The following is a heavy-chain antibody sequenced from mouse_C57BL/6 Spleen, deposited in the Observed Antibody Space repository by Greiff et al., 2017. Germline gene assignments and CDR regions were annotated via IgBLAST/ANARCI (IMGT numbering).Heavy chain of an antibody. CDR2: ISSGSSTI. Sequence: EVKLVESGGGLVKPGGSLKLSCAASGFTFSDYGLHWVRQAPEKGLEWVAYISSGSSTIYYADKVKGRFTISRDNAKNTLFLQMTSRRSEDTARYYCARKRVTTVVATDYAMDYWGQGTSVTVSS. V-gene: IGHV5-17*01. CDR1: GFTFSDYG. J-gene: IGHJ4*01. CDR3: ARKRVTTVVATDYAMDY. D-gene: IGHD1-1*01.